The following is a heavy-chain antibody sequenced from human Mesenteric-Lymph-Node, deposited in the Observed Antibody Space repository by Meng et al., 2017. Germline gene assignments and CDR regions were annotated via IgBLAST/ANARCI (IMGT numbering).Heavy chain of an antibody. Sequence: QVLLVQSVSVLKKPGASVKFSCKASVSTFTNYAMNWVRQAPGQGLEWMGWINTNTGNPTYAQGFTGRFVFSLDTSVSTTYLQISSLEAEDTAVYYCVLGPTTAAFDYWGQGTLVTVSS. CDR2: INTNTGNP. CDR1: VSTFTNYA. V-gene: IGHV7-4-1*02. D-gene: IGHD1-26*01. J-gene: IGHJ4*02. CDR3: VLGPTTAAFDY.